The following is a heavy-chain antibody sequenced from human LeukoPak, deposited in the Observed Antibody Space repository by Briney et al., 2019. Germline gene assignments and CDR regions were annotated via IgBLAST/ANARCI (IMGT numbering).Heavy chain of an antibody. CDR1: GFTFSSYA. V-gene: IGHV3-23*01. J-gene: IGHJ4*02. Sequence: GGSLRLSCAASGFTFSSYAMSWVRQIPGKGLEWVSTISGSAGSTYYADSVKGRLTISRDNSKSTLYLQMNRLRAEDTAVYYCAKDYGSGTYYYYTWGQGALVTVSS. CDR2: ISGSAGST. CDR3: AKDYGSGTYYYYT. D-gene: IGHD3-10*01.